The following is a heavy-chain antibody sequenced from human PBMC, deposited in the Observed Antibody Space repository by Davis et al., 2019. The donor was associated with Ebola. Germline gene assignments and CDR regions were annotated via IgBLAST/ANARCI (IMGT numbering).Heavy chain of an antibody. D-gene: IGHD1-26*01. Sequence: PGGSLRLSCKGSGYSFTSYWIGWVRQMPGKGLEWMGIIYPGDSDTRYSPSFQGQVTISADKSISTAYLQWSSLKASDSAVYYCARGGRGSYYHFDYWGQGTLVTVSS. V-gene: IGHV5-51*01. CDR3: ARGGRGSYYHFDY. J-gene: IGHJ4*02. CDR1: GYSFTSYW. CDR2: IYPGDSDT.